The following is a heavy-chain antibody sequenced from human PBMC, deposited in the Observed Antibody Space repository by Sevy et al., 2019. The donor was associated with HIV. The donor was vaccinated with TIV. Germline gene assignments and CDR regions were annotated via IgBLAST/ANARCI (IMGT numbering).Heavy chain of an antibody. V-gene: IGHV3-48*01. CDR1: GFTFSSYS. CDR3: ARAPPYSGLDY. J-gene: IGHJ4*02. Sequence: GGSLRLSCAASGFTFSSYSMNWVRQAPGKGLEWVSDISHSSTTIYYAVSVKGRFNISRDTAKNSLYLQMHSLRAEDTAVYYCARAPPYSGLDYWGRGTLVTVSS. CDR2: ISHSSTTI. D-gene: IGHD2-15*01.